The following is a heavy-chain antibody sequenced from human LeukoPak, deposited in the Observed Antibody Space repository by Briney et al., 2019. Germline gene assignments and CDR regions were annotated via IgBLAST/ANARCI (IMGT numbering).Heavy chain of an antibody. D-gene: IGHD1-26*01. V-gene: IGHV4-59*01. CDR2: IYYSGST. CDR3: ARDGYSGSSD. J-gene: IGHJ4*02. Sequence: SETLSLTCTVSGGSISSYYWSWIRQPPGKGLEWIGYIYYSGSTNYNPSLKSRVTISVDTSKNQFSLKLSSVTAADPAVYYCARDGYSGSSDWGQGTLVTVSS. CDR1: GGSISSYY.